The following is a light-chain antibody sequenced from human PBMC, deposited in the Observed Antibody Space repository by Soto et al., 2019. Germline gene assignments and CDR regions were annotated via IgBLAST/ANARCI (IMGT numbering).Light chain of an antibody. CDR2: GAS. J-gene: IGKJ1*01. Sequence: EIVLTQSPGTLSLSPGERATLSCRASQSVSSSYLAWYQQKPGQAPRLLIYGASSRATGIPDRFSGSGSGTAFTLTISSLEPEDFAVYYCHQYGTSPRTFGQGTKVEIK. CDR1: QSVSSSY. V-gene: IGKV3-20*01. CDR3: HQYGTSPRT.